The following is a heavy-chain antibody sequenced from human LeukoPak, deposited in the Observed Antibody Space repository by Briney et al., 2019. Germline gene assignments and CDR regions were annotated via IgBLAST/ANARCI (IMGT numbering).Heavy chain of an antibody. D-gene: IGHD6-13*01. Sequence: GGSLRLSCAASGFTFSSHWMSWVRQVPGKGLEWVANINQDGSEKYYVDSVKGRFTISRDNAKNSLYLQINSLRAEDTAVYYCARDSEHSSSFAFDIWGRGTMVIASS. J-gene: IGHJ3*02. CDR3: ARDSEHSSSFAFDI. CDR2: INQDGSEK. CDR1: GFTFSSHW. V-gene: IGHV3-7*01.